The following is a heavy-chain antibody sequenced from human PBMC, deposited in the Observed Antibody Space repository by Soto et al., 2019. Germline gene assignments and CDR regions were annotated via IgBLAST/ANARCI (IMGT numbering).Heavy chain of an antibody. V-gene: IGHV4-34*01. CDR2: ISNGGSS. Sequence: QVHLQQWGAGLLKPSETLSLTCAVYGGSFSGYYWSWIRQPPGKGLEWIGEISNGGSSNYNPSLKSRGSMSVGTSNNQFSLKLTSVTAADTAVYYCARGRGDGYNQNWYFDLWGRGTLVTVSS. CDR3: ARGRGDGYNQNWYFDL. J-gene: IGHJ2*01. CDR1: GGSFSGYY. D-gene: IGHD3-10*01.